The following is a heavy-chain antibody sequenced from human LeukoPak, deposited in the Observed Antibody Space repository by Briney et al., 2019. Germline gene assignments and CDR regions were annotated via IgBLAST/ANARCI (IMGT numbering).Heavy chain of an antibody. D-gene: IGHD3-10*01. V-gene: IGHV1-2*02. J-gene: IGHJ6*03. CDR1: GYTFTGYY. Sequence: GASVKVSCKASGYTFTGYYMHWVRQAPGQGLEWMGWINPNSGGTNYAQKFQGRVTTTRDTSISTAYMELSRLRSDDTAVYYCARNDDGGSGSYGHYCYYMDVWGKGTTVTVSS. CDR3: ARNDDGGSGSYGHYCYYMDV. CDR2: INPNSGGT.